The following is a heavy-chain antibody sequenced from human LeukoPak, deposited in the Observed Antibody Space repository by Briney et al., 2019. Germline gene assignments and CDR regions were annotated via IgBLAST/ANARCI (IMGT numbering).Heavy chain of an antibody. CDR1: GGSFSGYY. Sequence: SETLSLTCAVSGGSFSGYYWSWIRQPPGKGLEWIGEINHSGSTNYNPSLKSRVTISVDTYKNQFSLTLSSVTAADTAVYYCASFSSSGYYGKNYFDYWGQGTLVTVSS. J-gene: IGHJ4*02. CDR3: ASFSSSGYYGKNYFDY. CDR2: INHSGST. D-gene: IGHD3-22*01. V-gene: IGHV4-34*01.